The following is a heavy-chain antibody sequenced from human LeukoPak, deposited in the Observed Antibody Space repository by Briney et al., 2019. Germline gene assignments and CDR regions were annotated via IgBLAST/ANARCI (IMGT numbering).Heavy chain of an antibody. CDR2: FSFNGEST. D-gene: IGHD3-22*01. V-gene: IGHV3-23*01. CDR1: GFTFSSYA. J-gene: IGHJ1*01. CDR3: ANGILVTMIVVVTDLFQH. Sequence: GGSLRLSCAASGFTFSSYAMTWVRQAPGKGLEWVSSFSFNGESTYYADSAKGRFTISRDNSKNTLYLQMNSLRAEDTAVYYCANGILVTMIVVVTDLFQHWGQGTLVTVSS.